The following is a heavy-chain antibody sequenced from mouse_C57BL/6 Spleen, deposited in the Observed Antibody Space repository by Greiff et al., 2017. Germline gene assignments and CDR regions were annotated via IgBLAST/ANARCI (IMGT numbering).Heavy chain of an antibody. V-gene: IGHV1-15*01. CDR1: GYTFTDYE. CDR3: TREGYGSSHYYAMDY. CDR2: IDPETGGT. D-gene: IGHD1-1*01. J-gene: IGHJ4*01. Sequence: VQLVESGAELVRPGASVTLSCKASGYTFTDYEMHWVKQTPVHGLEWIGAIDPETGGTAYNQKFKGKAILTADKSSSTAYMELRSLTSEDSAVYYCTREGYGSSHYYAMDYWGQGTSVTVSS.